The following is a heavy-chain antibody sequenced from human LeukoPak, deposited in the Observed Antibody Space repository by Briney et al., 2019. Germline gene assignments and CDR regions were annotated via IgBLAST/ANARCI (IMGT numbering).Heavy chain of an antibody. CDR2: IIPILGIA. V-gene: IGHV1-69*04. Sequence: VASVKVSCKASGGTFSSYAISWVRQAPGQGLEWMGRIIPILGIANYAQKFQGRVTITADKFMSTAYMELSSLRSEDTAVYYCARACSGGSCYFDYWGQGTLVTVSS. J-gene: IGHJ4*02. CDR3: ARACSGGSCYFDY. D-gene: IGHD2-15*01. CDR1: GGTFSSYA.